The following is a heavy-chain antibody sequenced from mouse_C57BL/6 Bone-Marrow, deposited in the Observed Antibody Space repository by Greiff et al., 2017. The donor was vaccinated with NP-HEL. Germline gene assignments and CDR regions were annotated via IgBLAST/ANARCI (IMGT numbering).Heavy chain of an antibody. D-gene: IGHD2-1*01. Sequence: EVQLQQSGPELVKPGASVKIPCKASGYTFTDYNMDWVKQSHGKSLEWIGDINPNNGGTIYNQKFKGKATLTVDKSSSTAYMELRSLTSEDTAVYYCARVGNYVPEFAYWGQGTLVTVSA. CDR2: INPNNGGT. CDR3: ARVGNYVPEFAY. CDR1: GYTFTDYN. V-gene: IGHV1-18*01. J-gene: IGHJ3*01.